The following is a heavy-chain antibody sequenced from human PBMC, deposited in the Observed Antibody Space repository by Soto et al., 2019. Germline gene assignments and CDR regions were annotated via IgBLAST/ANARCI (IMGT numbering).Heavy chain of an antibody. D-gene: IGHD2-21*01. CDR1: GFTFSSYG. CDR2: VPYDGSNK. V-gene: IGHV3-30*18. Sequence: VGSLRVSCAASGFTFSSYGMHWVRQAPGKGLEWVAVVPYDGSNKYYADSVKGRFTISSDNSKNTLNLQMNSLRAEDTAVYYCAKGKGVNYDYGLDVWGQGTTVTVSS. J-gene: IGHJ6*02. CDR3: AKGKGVNYDYGLDV.